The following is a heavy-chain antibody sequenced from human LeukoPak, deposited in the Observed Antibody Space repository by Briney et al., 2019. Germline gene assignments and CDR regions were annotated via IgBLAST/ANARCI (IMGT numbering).Heavy chain of an antibody. D-gene: IGHD6-19*01. CDR1: GDSVSSNSAA. J-gene: IGHJ4*02. CDR3: ARGNSGFIDS. Sequence: SQTLSLTCAISGDSVSSNSAAWNWIRQSLSRGLEWLGRTYHRSKWYNHYAVAVKSRITINPDTPNNQFSLQLNSVPPEDTAVYYCARGNSGFIDSWGQGTLVTVSS. V-gene: IGHV6-1*01. CDR2: TYHRSKWYN.